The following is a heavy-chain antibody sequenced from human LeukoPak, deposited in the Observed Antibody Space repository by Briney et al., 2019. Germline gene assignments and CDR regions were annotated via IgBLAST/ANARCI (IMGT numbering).Heavy chain of an antibody. J-gene: IGHJ4*02. V-gene: IGHV3-49*04. CDR2: IRSKAYGGTT. Sequence: GGSLRLSCTASGFTFGDYAMSWVRQAPGKGLEWVGFIRSKAYGGTTEYAASVKGRFTISRDDSKSIAYLQMNSLKTEDTAVYYCTRDCGGDCYPGPGDFDYWGQGTLVTVSS. D-gene: IGHD2-21*02. CDR3: TRDCGGDCYPGPGDFDY. CDR1: GFTFGDYA.